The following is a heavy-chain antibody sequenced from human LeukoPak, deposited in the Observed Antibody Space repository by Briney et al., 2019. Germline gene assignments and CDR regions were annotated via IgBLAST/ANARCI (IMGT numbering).Heavy chain of an antibody. Sequence: GGSLRLSCAASGFTFSSYAMSWVRQAPGKGLEWVSYISSSTSTIYYADSVKGRFTISRDNAKNSLYLQMNSLRAEDTAVYYCAKGKDIAATGTGPFDYWGQGTLVTVSS. CDR3: AKGKDIAATGTGPFDY. V-gene: IGHV3-48*01. CDR1: GFTFSSYA. D-gene: IGHD6-13*01. J-gene: IGHJ4*02. CDR2: ISSSTSTI.